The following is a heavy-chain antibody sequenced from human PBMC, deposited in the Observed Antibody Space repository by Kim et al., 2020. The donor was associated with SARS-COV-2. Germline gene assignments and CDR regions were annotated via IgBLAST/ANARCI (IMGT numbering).Heavy chain of an antibody. J-gene: IGHJ6*02. V-gene: IGHV3-48*02. Sequence: GGSLRLSCAASGFTFSSYSMNWVRQAPGKGLEWVSYISSSSSTIYYADSVKGRFTISRDNAKNSLYLQMNSLRDEDTAVYYCARGPGSYQTDYYYYGMDVWGQGTTVTVSS. CDR1: GFTFSSYS. CDR3: ARGPGSYQTDYYYYGMDV. CDR2: ISSSSSTI. D-gene: IGHD1-1*01.